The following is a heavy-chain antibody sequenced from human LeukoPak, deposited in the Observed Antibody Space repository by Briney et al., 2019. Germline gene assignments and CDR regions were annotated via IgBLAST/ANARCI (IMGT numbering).Heavy chain of an antibody. CDR2: ISSSGSTI. CDR1: GFTFSSYE. D-gene: IGHD2-2*01. Sequence: PGGSLRLSCAASGFTFSSYEMNWVRQAPGKGLEWVSYISSSGSTIYYADSVKGRFTISRDNAKNSLYLQMNSLRAEDTAVYYCARGYCSSTSCEWDYWGQGTLVTVSS. V-gene: IGHV3-48*03. CDR3: ARGYCSSTSCEWDY. J-gene: IGHJ4*02.